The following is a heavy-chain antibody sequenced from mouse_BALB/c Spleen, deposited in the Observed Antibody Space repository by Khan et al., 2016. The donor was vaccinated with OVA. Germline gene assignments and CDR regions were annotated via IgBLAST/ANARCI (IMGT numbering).Heavy chain of an antibody. J-gene: IGHJ4*01. CDR2: INSDGSVI. Sequence: EVQLLETGGGLVQFGGSRGLSCEGSGFTFSGFWMSWVRQTPGTTLEWIGDINSDGSVINYAPSIKDRFTLFRDNDKSTLYLQMSTVRSEDTATCLCMIYAMGYWGQGTSVTVSS. CDR3: MIYAMGY. CDR1: GFTFSGFW. V-gene: IGHV11-2*02.